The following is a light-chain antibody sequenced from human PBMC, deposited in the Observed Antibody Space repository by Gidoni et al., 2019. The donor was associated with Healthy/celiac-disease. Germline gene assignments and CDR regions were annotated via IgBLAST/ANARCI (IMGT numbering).Light chain of an antibody. Sequence: SYVMPQPPSESVAPGKTARITCGGNNTGSKRVHWYQQKPGQAPVLVVYDDSDRPSGIPERFSGSNSGNTATLTIGGVEAGDEADYYCRVWDSSSDHPVFGGGTKLTVL. V-gene: IGLV3-21*03. CDR3: RVWDSSSDHPV. J-gene: IGLJ2*01. CDR1: NTGSKR. CDR2: DDS.